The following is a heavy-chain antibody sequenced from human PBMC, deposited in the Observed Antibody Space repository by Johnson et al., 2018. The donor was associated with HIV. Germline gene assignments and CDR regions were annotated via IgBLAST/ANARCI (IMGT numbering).Heavy chain of an antibody. CDR2: IYSGGST. Sequence: VQLVESGGGLVQPGGSLRLSCAASGFTVSSNYMSWVRQAPGKGLEWVSVIYSGGSTYDADSVKGRFTISRDNAKNSLYLQMNSLRAEDTSVYYCAIGQLDNAFDIWGQGTMVIVSS. CDR1: GFTVSSNY. V-gene: IGHV3-66*01. D-gene: IGHD6-13*01. CDR3: AIGQLDNAFDI. J-gene: IGHJ3*02.